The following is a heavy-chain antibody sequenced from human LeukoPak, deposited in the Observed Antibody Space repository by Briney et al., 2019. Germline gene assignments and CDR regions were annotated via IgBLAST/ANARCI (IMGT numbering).Heavy chain of an antibody. CDR2: FYYSGT. J-gene: IGHJ1*01. CDR1: AASISSQY. V-gene: IGHV4-59*11. Sequence: SETLSLTCTVSAASISSQYWGWIRQPPGKGLEWIGNFYYSGTNYNPSLKSRVTISVDTSKNQFSLKLSSVTAADTAVYYCARGAYYGSGSSRKYFQHWGQGTLVTVSS. CDR3: ARGAYYGSGSSRKYFQH. D-gene: IGHD3-10*01.